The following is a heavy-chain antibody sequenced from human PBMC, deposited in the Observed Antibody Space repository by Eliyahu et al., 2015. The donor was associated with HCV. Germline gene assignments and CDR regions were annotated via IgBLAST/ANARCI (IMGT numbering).Heavy chain of an antibody. Sequence: EEQLVESGGGLVQPGGSLRLSCVASEFTLSLYWMHWARQAPGKGLVWVSRVNSDGRRPSYADSVKGRFTISRDNAKNTLYLQMNSLRVEDTAVYYCARERRDGSGERQSDAFDIWGQGTMVTVSS. CDR1: EFTLSLYW. V-gene: IGHV3-74*01. CDR3: ARERRDGSGERQSDAFDI. CDR2: VNSDGRRP. J-gene: IGHJ3*02. D-gene: IGHD3-10*01.